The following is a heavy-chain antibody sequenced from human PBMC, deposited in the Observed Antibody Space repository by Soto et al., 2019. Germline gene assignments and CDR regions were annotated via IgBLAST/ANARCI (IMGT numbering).Heavy chain of an antibody. CDR3: AKVHKNWFDS. J-gene: IGHJ5*01. CDR1: GYNFTAFW. CDR2: IDPSDSYT. Sequence: GESLKISCKASGYNFTAFWIHWVRQMPGKGLEWLGKIDPSDSYTNYSPSFEGHVTISTDNSITTAYLQWSSLRASDTALYFCAKVHKNWFDSWAQGTMVTVSS. V-gene: IGHV5-10-1*01.